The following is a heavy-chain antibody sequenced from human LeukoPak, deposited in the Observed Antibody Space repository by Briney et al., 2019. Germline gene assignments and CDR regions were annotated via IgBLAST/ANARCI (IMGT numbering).Heavy chain of an antibody. V-gene: IGHV3-7*01. CDR3: ARRGSGSAFDV. CDR2: TNQDGSEK. Sequence: GGSLRLSCAASGFTFSSYWSWVRQAPGKGLEWVANTNQDGSEKYYVDSVKGRFTISRDNAKNPLYLQMNSLRVEDTAIYYCARRGSGSAFDVWGQGTMVTVSS. J-gene: IGHJ3*01. D-gene: IGHD6-25*01. CDR1: GFTFSSYW.